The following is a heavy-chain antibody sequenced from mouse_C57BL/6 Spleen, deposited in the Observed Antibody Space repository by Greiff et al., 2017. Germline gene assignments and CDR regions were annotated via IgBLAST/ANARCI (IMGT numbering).Heavy chain of an antibody. V-gene: IGHV1-80*01. CDR1: GYAFSSYW. D-gene: IGHD2-2*01. CDR3: ARGYGYDWDFGV. J-gene: IGHJ1*03. CDR2: IYPGDGDT. Sequence: LQQSGASVKISCKASGYAFSSYWMNWVKQWPGKGLEWIGQIYPGDGDTNYNGKFKGKATLTPDKSSSTAYMQLSSLTSKDSAVDFCARGYGYDWDFGVWGTGTTVTVAS.